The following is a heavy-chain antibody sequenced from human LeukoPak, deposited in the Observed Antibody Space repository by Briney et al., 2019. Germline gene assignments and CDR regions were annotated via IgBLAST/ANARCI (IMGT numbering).Heavy chain of an antibody. CDR1: GYTFTSYY. D-gene: IGHD3-22*01. V-gene: IGHV1-46*01. CDR3: ARSPNPRPYDSSGCYDGTGWFDP. Sequence: ASVKVSCKASGYTFTSYYMHWVRQAPGQGLEWMGIINPSGGSTSYAQKFQGRVTMTRDTSTSTVYMELSSLRSEDTAVYYCARSPNPRPYDSSGCYDGTGWFDPWGQGTLVTVSS. J-gene: IGHJ5*02. CDR2: INPSGGST.